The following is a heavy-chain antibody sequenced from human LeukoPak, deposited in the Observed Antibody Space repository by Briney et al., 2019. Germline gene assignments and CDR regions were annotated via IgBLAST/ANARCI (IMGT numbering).Heavy chain of an antibody. D-gene: IGHD2-15*01. V-gene: IGHV4-59*01. CDR2: IYYSGST. CDR1: GGSISSYY. J-gene: IGHJ6*02. Sequence: PSETLSLTCTVSGGSISSYYWSWIRQPPGKGLEWIGYIYYSGSTNYNPSLKSRVTISVDTSKNQFSLKLSSVTAADTAVYYCARVRRYCSGGSCYSAKYYYGMDVWGQGTTVTVSS. CDR3: ARVRRYCSGGSCYSAKYYYGMDV.